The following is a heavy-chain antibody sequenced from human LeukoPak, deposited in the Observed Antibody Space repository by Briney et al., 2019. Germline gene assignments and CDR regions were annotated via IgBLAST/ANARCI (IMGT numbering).Heavy chain of an antibody. J-gene: IGHJ5*02. CDR3: ARAKTGRIAAAGINWFDP. V-gene: IGHV3-11*04. Sequence: GGSLRLSCAASGFTFSDYYMSWIRQAPGKGLEWVSYISSSGSTIYYADSVKGRFTISRDNAKNSLYLQMNSLRAEDTAVYYCARAKTGRIAAAGINWFDPWGQGTLVTVSS. CDR2: ISSSGSTI. D-gene: IGHD6-13*01. CDR1: GFTFSDYY.